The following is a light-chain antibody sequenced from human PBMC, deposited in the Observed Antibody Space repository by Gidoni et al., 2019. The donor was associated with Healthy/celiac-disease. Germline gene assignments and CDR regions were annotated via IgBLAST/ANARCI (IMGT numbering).Light chain of an antibody. Sequence: SYERTQRPSVSVSPGQTASITCSGDKLGDKSAGWYPQKPGQSPVLVIYQDSKRPSVIPARFSGCNSGNTATLTIIGTQAMYEDDYYCQAWDSSTGVFGGGTKLTVL. CDR3: QAWDSSTGV. CDR1: KLGDKS. V-gene: IGLV3-1*01. CDR2: QDS. J-gene: IGLJ2*01.